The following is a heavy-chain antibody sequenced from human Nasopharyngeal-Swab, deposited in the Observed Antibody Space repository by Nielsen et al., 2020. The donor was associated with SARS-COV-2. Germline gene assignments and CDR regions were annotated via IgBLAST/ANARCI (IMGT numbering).Heavy chain of an antibody. CDR2: INHSGST. D-gene: IGHD3-22*01. CDR1: GGSISSYY. CDR3: ARGPRNYDSSGYYHYYYMDV. Sequence: ESLKISCTVSGGSISSYYWSWIRQPPGKGLEWIGEINHSGSTNYNPSLKSRVTISVDTSKNQFSLKLSSVTAADTAVYYCARGPRNYDSSGYYHYYYMDVWGKGTTVTVSS. V-gene: IGHV4-34*01. J-gene: IGHJ6*03.